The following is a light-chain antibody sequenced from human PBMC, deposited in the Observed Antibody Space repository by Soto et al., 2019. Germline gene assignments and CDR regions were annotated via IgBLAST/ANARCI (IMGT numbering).Light chain of an antibody. CDR2: SSD. J-gene: IGLJ2*01. Sequence: QSVLTQPPSMSGTPGQRVTISCSGSSSNIGSNTVNWYQQLPGTAPKLLIYSSDQRPSGVPDRVSGSKSGTSASLAISGLQPEDEADYYCAAWDDSLNGVIFGGGTKLTVL. CDR1: SSNIGSNT. CDR3: AAWDDSLNGVI. V-gene: IGLV1-44*01.